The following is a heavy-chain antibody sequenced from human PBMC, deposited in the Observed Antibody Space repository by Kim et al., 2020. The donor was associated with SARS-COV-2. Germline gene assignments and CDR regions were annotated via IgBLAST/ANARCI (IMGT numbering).Heavy chain of an antibody. J-gene: IGHJ4*02. D-gene: IGHD3-3*01. V-gene: IGHV3-33*01. CDR1: GFTFSSYG. Sequence: GGSLRLSCAASGFTFSSYGMHWVRQAPGKGLEWVAVIWYDGSNKYYADSVKGRFTISRDNSKNTLYLQMNSLRAEDTAVYYCARGVSWRSITIFGVDYWGQGTLVTVSS. CDR3: ARGVSWRSITIFGVDY. CDR2: IWYDGSNK.